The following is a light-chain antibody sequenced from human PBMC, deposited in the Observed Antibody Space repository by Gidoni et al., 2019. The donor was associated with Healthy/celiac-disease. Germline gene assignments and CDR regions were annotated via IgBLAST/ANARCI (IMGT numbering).Light chain of an antibody. V-gene: IGKV3-11*01. CDR1: QSVSSY. CDR2: DAS. J-gene: IGKJ1*01. Sequence: EIVLTQSPATLSLSPAERATLSCRASQSVSSYLAWYQQKPGQAPRLLIYDASNRATGIPARFSGSGSGTDFTLTISSLEPEDFAVYYCQQRSIPRTFGQGTKVEIK. CDR3: QQRSIPRT.